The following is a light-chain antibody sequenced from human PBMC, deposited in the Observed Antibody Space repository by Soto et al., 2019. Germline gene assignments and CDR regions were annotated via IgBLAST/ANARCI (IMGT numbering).Light chain of an antibody. CDR2: KAS. J-gene: IGKJ1*01. CDR1: QTISSW. CDR3: QHYNSYSEA. V-gene: IGKV1-5*03. Sequence: DIQMTQSPSTLSGSVGDRVTITCRASQTISSWLAWYQQEPGEAPKLLIYKASTLKSGVPSRFSGSGSGTEFTLTISSLQPDDFATYYCQHYNSYSEAFGQGTKVDIK.